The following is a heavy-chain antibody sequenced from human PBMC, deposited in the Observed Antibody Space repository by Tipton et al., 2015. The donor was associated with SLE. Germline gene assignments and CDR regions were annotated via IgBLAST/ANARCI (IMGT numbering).Heavy chain of an antibody. CDR1: GFTFSSYW. V-gene: IGHV3-49*04. D-gene: IGHD5-18*01. Sequence: SLRLSCAASGFTFSSYWMSWVRQAPGKGLEWVGFIRSKAYGGTTEYAASVKGRFTISRDDSKSIAYLQMNSLKTEDTAVYYCTRATASYFDYWGQGTLVTVSS. J-gene: IGHJ4*02. CDR2: IRSKAYGGTT. CDR3: TRATASYFDY.